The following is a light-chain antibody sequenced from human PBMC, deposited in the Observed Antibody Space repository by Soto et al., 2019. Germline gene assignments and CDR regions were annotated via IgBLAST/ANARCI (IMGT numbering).Light chain of an antibody. CDR3: QQYNHWPRGYT. Sequence: EIVMTQSPATLSVSPGERATLSCRAGQSVSDNLAWYQQRPGQAPRLLFYGASTRATGVPVRFSASGSWTEFTLTISSLQSEDFAVYYCQQYNHWPRGYTFGQGTKVDIK. J-gene: IGKJ2*01. CDR1: QSVSDN. CDR2: GAS. V-gene: IGKV3-15*01.